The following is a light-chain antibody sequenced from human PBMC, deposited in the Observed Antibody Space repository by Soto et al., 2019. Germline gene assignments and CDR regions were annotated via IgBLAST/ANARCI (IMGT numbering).Light chain of an antibody. CDR3: QQSYTLWT. V-gene: IGKV1-27*01. J-gene: IGKJ1*01. CDR1: QDIGNF. Sequence: ILMTQSPSSLSAFVGDRVTITCRASQDIGNFLAWYQQKPGKVPKLLIYAASTLQSGVPSRFSGSGSGTDFTLTISSLQPEDFATYYCQQSYTLWTFGQGTKVDIK. CDR2: AAS.